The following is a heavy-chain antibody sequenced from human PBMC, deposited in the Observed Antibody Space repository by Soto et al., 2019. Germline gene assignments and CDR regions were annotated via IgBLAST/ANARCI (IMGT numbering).Heavy chain of an antibody. V-gene: IGHV4-59*01. CDR2: IYLSGST. CDR1: GGSFTNYS. CDR3: ERDFDFWSGYLSSLGMDV. D-gene: IGHD3-3*01. J-gene: IGHJ6*02. Sequence: QVLQQESGPGLVKPSETLSLSCTVSGGSFTNYSWSWIRQPPGKGLEWIGYIYLSGSTNYNPSLKSRVDISKDPSKNQFSLTLRSVTAADTAVYFCERDFDFWSGYLSSLGMDVWGQGATVTVSS.